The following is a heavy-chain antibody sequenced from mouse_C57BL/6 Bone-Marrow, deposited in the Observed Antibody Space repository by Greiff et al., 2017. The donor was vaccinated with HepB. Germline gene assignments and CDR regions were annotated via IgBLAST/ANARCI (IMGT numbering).Heavy chain of an antibody. CDR2: IYSGSGNT. J-gene: IGHJ1*03. CDR1: GYSFTSYY. V-gene: IGHV1-66*01. CDR3: ATDYGYFHWYFDV. Sequence: VQLQQSGPELVKPGASVKISCKASGYSFTSYYIHWVKQRPGQGLEWIGWIYSGSGNTKDKEKFKGKATLTADTSSSTAYMQLSSLTSEDSAVYYCATDYGYFHWYFDVWGTGTTVTVSS. D-gene: IGHD2-2*01.